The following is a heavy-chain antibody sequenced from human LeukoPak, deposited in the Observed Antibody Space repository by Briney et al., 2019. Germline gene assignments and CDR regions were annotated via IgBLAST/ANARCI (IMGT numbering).Heavy chain of an antibody. D-gene: IGHD6-13*01. J-gene: IGHJ4*02. V-gene: IGHV4-31*11. CDR3: ARDNPSSSWYPTGYDY. CDR2: IYYSGST. Sequence: SETLSLTCAVYGGSFSGYYWSWIRQHPGKGLEWIGYIYYSGSTYYNPSLKSRVTISVDTSKNQFSLKLSSVTAADTAVYYCARDNPSSSWYPTGYDYWGQGILVTVSS. CDR1: GGSFSGYY.